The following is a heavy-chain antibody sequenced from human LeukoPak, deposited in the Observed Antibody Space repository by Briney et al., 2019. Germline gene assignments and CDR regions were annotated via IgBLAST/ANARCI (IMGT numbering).Heavy chain of an antibody. Sequence: GGTLRLSCAASGFSFTSYNFRWVRQAPGKGLKWLGFISYDGNIKYEDSVKGRFTISRDNSKNTLYLQMNSLRAEDTAMYYCGRDFVNDAKARFDSWGQGTLVTVSS. V-gene: IGHV3-30*03. CDR3: GRDFVNDAKARFDS. CDR2: ISYDGNIK. J-gene: IGHJ4*02. CDR1: GFSFTSYN. D-gene: IGHD4/OR15-4a*01.